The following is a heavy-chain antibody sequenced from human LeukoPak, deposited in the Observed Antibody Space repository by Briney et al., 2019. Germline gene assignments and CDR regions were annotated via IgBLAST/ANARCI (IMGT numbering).Heavy chain of an antibody. J-gene: IGHJ6*03. CDR1: GYTFTGYY. D-gene: IGHD3-22*01. V-gene: IGHV1-2*02. CDR3: ARDGDSSGYYYGYYYYYYMDV. CDR2: INPNSGGT. Sequence: ASVKVSCKASGYTFTGYYMHWVRQAPGQGLGWMGWINPNSGGTNYAQKFQGRVTMTRDTSISTAYMELSRLRSDDTAVYYCARDGDSSGYYYGYYYYYYMDVWGKGTTVTVSS.